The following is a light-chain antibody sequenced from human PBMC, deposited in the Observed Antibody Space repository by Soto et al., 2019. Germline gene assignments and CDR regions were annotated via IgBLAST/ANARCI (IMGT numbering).Light chain of an antibody. J-gene: IGKJ5*01. Sequence: EIVLTQSPGTLSLSPGERATLSCRASQSVSSNLAWYQQKPGQAPRLLIYGASSRATGIPDRFSGSGSGTDFTLTISRLEPEDFATYYCQQLFDSPITFGQGTRLEIK. CDR3: QQLFDSPIT. V-gene: IGKV3-20*01. CDR2: GAS. CDR1: QSVSSN.